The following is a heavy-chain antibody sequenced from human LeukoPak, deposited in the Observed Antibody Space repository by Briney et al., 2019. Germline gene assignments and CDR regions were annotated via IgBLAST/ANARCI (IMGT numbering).Heavy chain of an antibody. CDR1: GFTFSSYA. D-gene: IGHD5-18*01. Sequence: GGSLRLSCAASGFTFSSYAMHWVRQAPGKGLEWVAVISYDGSNKYYADSVKGRFTISRDNSKNTLYLQMNSLRAEDTAVYYCAKERPRYTAMAPFDYWGQGTLVTVSS. CDR3: AKERPRYTAMAPFDY. V-gene: IGHV3-30-3*01. CDR2: ISYDGSNK. J-gene: IGHJ4*02.